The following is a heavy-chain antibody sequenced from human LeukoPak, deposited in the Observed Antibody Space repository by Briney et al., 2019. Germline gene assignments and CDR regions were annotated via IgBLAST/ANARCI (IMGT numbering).Heavy chain of an antibody. CDR1: GHSISSGYY. Sequence: SETLSLTCAVSGHSISSGYYWGWIRQPPGKGLEWIGSIYHSGSTYYNPSLKSRVTILVDTSKNQFSLKLSSVTAADTAVYYCARLYCSSTSCYRWDAFDIWGQGTMVTVSS. CDR2: IYHSGST. V-gene: IGHV4-38-2*01. D-gene: IGHD2-2*01. CDR3: ARLYCSSTSCYRWDAFDI. J-gene: IGHJ3*02.